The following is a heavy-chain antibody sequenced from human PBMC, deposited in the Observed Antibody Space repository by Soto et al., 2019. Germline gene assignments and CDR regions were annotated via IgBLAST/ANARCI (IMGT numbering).Heavy chain of an antibody. CDR3: ARVSSGDYEDYYYGMDV. D-gene: IGHD4-17*01. J-gene: IGHJ6*02. V-gene: IGHV4-59*01. CDR1: GCSISSYY. Sequence: PXETLSLTCTVAGCSISSYYWSWIRQPPGKGLEWIGYIYYSGSTNYNPSLKSRVTISVDTSKNQFSLKLSSVTAADTAVYYCARVSSGDYEDYYYGMDVWGQGTTVTVSS. CDR2: IYYSGST.